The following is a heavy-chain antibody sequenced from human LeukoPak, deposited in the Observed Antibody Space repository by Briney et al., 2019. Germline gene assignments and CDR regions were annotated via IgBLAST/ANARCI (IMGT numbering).Heavy chain of an antibody. CDR1: GYTFTSYG. CDR2: ISAYNGNT. J-gene: IGHJ4*02. CDR3: ARRRSEEFDFDC. Sequence: ASVKVSCKASGYTFTSYGISWVRQAPGQGLEWMGWISAYNGNTNFAQKRQGRVTMTTDTSTSTAYMHLRSLRSDDTAVYYCARRRSEEFDFDCWGQGTLVTVSS. D-gene: IGHD6-19*01. V-gene: IGHV1-18*01.